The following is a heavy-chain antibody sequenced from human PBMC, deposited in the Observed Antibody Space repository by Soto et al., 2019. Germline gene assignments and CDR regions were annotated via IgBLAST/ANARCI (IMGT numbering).Heavy chain of an antibody. V-gene: IGHV4-31*03. J-gene: IGHJ5*02. CDR2: IYYSGST. Sequence: SETLSLTCTVSGGSISSGGYYWSWIRQHPGKGLEWIGYIYYSGSTYFNPSLKSRLTISVDTSKNQFSLQMSSVTAADTAVYYRAKAGNRRKSEGAIWFKPWGEETLVTVSS. D-gene: IGHD3-16*01. CDR1: GGSISSGGYY. CDR3: AKAGNRRKSEGAIWFKP.